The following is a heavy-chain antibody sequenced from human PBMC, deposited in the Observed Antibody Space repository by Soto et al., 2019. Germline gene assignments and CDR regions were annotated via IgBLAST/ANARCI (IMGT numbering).Heavy chain of an antibody. V-gene: IGHV1-18*04. CDR2: ISSYNSYNGDT. J-gene: IGHJ6*02. Sequence: QVQLVQSGADLKKPGASVQVSCKTSGYTFSNYAINWVRQAPGQVLEWMGWISSYNSYNGDTKYARMLQDRLTMTIDTSAATAYMELRSLRSDDTAVYYWARSELERGEVGYYGMDVWGQGTTVTVSS. CDR3: ARSELERGEVGYYGMDV. D-gene: IGHD3-16*01. CDR1: GYTFSNYA.